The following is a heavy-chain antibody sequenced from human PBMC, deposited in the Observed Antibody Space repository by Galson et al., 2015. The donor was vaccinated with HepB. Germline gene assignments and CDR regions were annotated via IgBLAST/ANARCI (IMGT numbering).Heavy chain of an antibody. D-gene: IGHD4-17*01. V-gene: IGHV1-69*10. CDR3: ARDRGMTTVFDY. Sequence: SVKVSCKASGGTFSSYAISWVRQAPGQGLEWMGGIIPILGIANYAQKFQGRVTITADKSTSTAYMELSSLRSEDTAVYYCARDRGMTTVFDYWGQGTLVTVSS. CDR1: GGTFSSYA. CDR2: IIPILGIA. J-gene: IGHJ4*02.